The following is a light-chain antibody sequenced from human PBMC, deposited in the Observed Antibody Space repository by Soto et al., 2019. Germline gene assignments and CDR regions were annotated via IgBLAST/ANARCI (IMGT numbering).Light chain of an antibody. CDR1: QSISSW. Sequence: DIHMTQSPSTLSASLRDRVTIPCRASQSISSWLAWYQQKPGKAPKLLIYDASSLESGVPSRFSGSGSGTEFTLTISSLQPDDFATYYCQQYNSYSYTFGQGTKVDI. V-gene: IGKV1-5*01. CDR2: DAS. J-gene: IGKJ2*01. CDR3: QQYNSYSYT.